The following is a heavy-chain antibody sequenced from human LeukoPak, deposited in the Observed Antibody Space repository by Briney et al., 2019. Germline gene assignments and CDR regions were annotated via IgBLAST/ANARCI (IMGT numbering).Heavy chain of an antibody. D-gene: IGHD2-15*01. V-gene: IGHV3-11*01. CDR2: ISRGGSII. CDR3: ARASYCSGGSCYSGY. J-gene: IGHJ4*02. CDR1: GFNFSDYY. Sequence: GGSRRLSCVASGFNFSDYYMSWIRQAPGKGLERASYISRGGSIIYYADSVKGRFTISRDNAKSSLYLQMKSLRVEDTAVYYCARASYCSGGSCYSGYWGQGTLVTVSS.